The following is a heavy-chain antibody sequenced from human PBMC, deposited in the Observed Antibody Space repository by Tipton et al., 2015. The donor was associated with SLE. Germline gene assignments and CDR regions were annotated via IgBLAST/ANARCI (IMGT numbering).Heavy chain of an antibody. D-gene: IGHD3-16*01. CDR1: GDSINSYTYY. Sequence: TLSLTCAVYGDSINSYTYYWGWIRQSAGKGVEWIGEINHRGSTNYNPSLKSRVTISVDTSKNRFSLKLSSVTAADTAVYYCARHDRGLGGSLGLYYFDYWGQETLVTVSS. CDR3: ARHDRGLGGSLGLYYFDY. J-gene: IGHJ4*02. V-gene: IGHV4-39*01. CDR2: INHRGST.